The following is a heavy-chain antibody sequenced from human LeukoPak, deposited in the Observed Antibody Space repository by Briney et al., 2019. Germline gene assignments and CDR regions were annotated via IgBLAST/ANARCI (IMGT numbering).Heavy chain of an antibody. CDR1: GGSISSSSYY. Sequence: ASETLSLTCTVSGGSISSSSYYWGWIRQPPGKGLEWIGSIYYSGSTYYNPSLKSRVTISVDTSKNQFSLKLSSVTAADTAVYYCARSALHSSGWSFDYWGQGTLVTVSS. CDR2: IYYSGST. CDR3: ARSALHSSGWSFDY. D-gene: IGHD6-19*01. V-gene: IGHV4-39*07. J-gene: IGHJ4*02.